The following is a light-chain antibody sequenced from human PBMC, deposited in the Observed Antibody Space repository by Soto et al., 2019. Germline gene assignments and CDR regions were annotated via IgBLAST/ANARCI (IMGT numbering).Light chain of an antibody. CDR2: GAS. V-gene: IGKV3-20*01. CDR1: QSVGSSY. Sequence: EIVLTQSPGTLSLSPGERATLSCRASQSVGSSYLAWYQQKPGQAPRLLIYGASSRATGIPDRFSGSGSGTDFTLSISRLEPEDFAVYYCQQYGSSPPLITFGQGTRLEIK. CDR3: QQYGSSPPLIT. J-gene: IGKJ5*01.